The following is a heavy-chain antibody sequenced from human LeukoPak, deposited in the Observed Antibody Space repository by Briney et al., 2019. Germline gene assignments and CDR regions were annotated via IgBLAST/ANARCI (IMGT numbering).Heavy chain of an antibody. Sequence: SETLSLTCTVSGGSISSGGYYWSWIRQPPGKGLEWIGYIYYSGSTYYNPSLKSRVTISVDTSKNQFSLKLSSVTAADTAVYYCAIDANGDSYYYYYYGMDVWGQGTTVTVSS. CDR1: GGSISSGGYY. D-gene: IGHD4-17*01. CDR2: IYYSGST. V-gene: IGHV4-31*03. CDR3: AIDANGDSYYYYYYGMDV. J-gene: IGHJ6*01.